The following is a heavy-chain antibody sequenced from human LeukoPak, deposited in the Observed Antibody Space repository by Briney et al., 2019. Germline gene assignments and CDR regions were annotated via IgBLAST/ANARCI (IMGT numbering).Heavy chain of an antibody. V-gene: IGHV4-30-2*01. CDR3: ARGMYSGETFDI. Sequence: SSETLSLTCAVSGSSISSGGYSWSWIRQPPGKGLEWIGYIYHSGSTYYNPSLKSRVTISVDRSKNQFSLKLSSVTAADTAVYYCARGMYSGETFDIWGQGTMVTVSS. CDR1: GSSISSGGYS. CDR2: IYHSGST. D-gene: IGHD3-10*01. J-gene: IGHJ3*02.